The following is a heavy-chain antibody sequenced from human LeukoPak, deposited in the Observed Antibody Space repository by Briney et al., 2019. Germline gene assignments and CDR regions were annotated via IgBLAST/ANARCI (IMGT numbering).Heavy chain of an antibody. Sequence: GGSLRLSCAASGFTFSSYSMNWVRQAPGKGLEWVSSISSSSSYIYYADSVKGRFTISRDNAKNSLYLQMNSLRAEDTAVYYCARVMEGWTTVTTEGGIDYWGQGTLVTVSS. CDR3: ARVMEGWTTVTTEGGIDY. V-gene: IGHV3-21*01. D-gene: IGHD4-11*01. CDR2: ISSSSSYI. J-gene: IGHJ4*02. CDR1: GFTFSSYS.